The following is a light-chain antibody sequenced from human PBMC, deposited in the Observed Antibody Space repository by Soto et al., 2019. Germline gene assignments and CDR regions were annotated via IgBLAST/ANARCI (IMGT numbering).Light chain of an antibody. V-gene: IGLV2-14*01. J-gene: IGLJ1*01. Sequence: QSALTQPASVSGSPGQSITISCTGTSSDVGGYNYVSWYQQHPGKAPKLIIYDVNNRPSGVSNRFSGSKSGNTASLTISGLQAEDEADYYCGSYTSSSTLYVFGAGTKLTVL. CDR3: GSYTSSSTLYV. CDR1: SSDVGGYNY. CDR2: DVN.